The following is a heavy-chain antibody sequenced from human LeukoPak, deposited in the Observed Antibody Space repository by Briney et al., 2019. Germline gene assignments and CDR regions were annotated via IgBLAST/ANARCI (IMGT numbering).Heavy chain of an antibody. V-gene: IGHV1-24*01. Sequence: ASVKVSCKVSGYFLTELPMHWERQAPGKGLEWVGGFDPEEREEIYAQKFQGRVTMTEDTSTHTAYMELTGLRSDDTAVYYCATIELRNFDWLVFDYWGQGTLLSVSS. CDR2: FDPEEREE. CDR3: ATIELRNFDWLVFDY. D-gene: IGHD3-9*01. J-gene: IGHJ4*02. CDR1: GYFLTELP.